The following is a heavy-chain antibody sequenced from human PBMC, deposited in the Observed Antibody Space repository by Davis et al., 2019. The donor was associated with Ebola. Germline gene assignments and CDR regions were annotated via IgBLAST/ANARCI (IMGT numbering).Heavy chain of an antibody. V-gene: IGHV1-46*01. CDR1: GCTFTSYY. D-gene: IGHD3-3*01. CDR2: INPSGGST. Sequence: AASVKVSCKASGCTFTSYYMHWVRQAPGQGLEWMGIINPSGGSTSYAQKFQGRVTMTRNTSISTAYMELSSLRSEDTAVYYCARGPAGRITIFGVEFDPWGQGTLVTVSS. J-gene: IGHJ5*02. CDR3: ARGPAGRITIFGVEFDP.